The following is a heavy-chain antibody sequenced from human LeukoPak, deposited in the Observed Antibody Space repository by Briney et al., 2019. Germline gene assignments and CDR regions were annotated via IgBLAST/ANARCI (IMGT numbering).Heavy chain of an antibody. Sequence: GGSLRLSCAASGFTFSSYAMSWVRQTPGKGLEWISTISGSGDSTYYADSVKGRFTISRDNSKNTLYLQMNSLRAEDTAVYYCAKDGGPIAVTYGYWGQGTLVTVSS. D-gene: IGHD4-23*01. CDR1: GFTFSSYA. J-gene: IGHJ4*02. V-gene: IGHV3-23*01. CDR2: ISGSGDST. CDR3: AKDGGPIAVTYGY.